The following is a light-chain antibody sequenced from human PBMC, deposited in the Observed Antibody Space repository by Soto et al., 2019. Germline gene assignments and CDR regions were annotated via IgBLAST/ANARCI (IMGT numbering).Light chain of an antibody. CDR2: DVS. CDR3: SSYTSSSTLYV. V-gene: IGLV2-14*01. CDR1: SSDVGGYNY. Sequence: QSVLTQPASVSGSPGQSITISCTGTSSDVGGYNYVSWYQQYPGKAPKLMIYDVSNRPSGISNRFSGSKSGNTASLTISGLQAEDEADYYGSSYTSSSTLYVFGTGTKVTVL. J-gene: IGLJ1*01.